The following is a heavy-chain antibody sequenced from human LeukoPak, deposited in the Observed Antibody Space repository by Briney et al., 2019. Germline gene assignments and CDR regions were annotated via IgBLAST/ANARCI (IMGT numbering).Heavy chain of an antibody. J-gene: IGHJ4*02. CDR2: THYSGTT. CDR3: ARVACSGVTCYSDFDY. D-gene: IGHD2-15*01. CDR1: GGSISSYY. Sequence: SETLSLTCTVSGGSISSYYWSWIRQPPEKGLEWIGYTHYSGTTNYNPSLKSRVTISVDTSKKQFSLRLSSVTAADTAVYYCARVACSGVTCYSDFDYWGQGTQVTVSS. V-gene: IGHV4-59*08.